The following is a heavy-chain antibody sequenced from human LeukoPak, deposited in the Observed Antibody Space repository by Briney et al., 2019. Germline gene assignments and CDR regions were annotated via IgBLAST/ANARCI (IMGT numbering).Heavy chain of an antibody. J-gene: IGHJ4*02. CDR1: GFIYSAHS. CDR2: ISRLGT. D-gene: IGHD1-1*01. Sequence: GGSLRLSCSASGFIYSAHSMYWVRQAQGKGLEWVSGISRLGTFYSDSVKGRFTISRDNSRNTLFLQMNSLTVDDTAVYYCAKGLEVESRLDSWGPGTLVTVSS. CDR3: AKGLEVESRLDS. V-gene: IGHV3-69-1*01.